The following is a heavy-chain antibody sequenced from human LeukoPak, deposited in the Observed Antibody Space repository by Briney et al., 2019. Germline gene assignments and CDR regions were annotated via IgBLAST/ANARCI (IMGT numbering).Heavy chain of an antibody. Sequence: GASVKVSCKAPGYTFTSYDIHWVRQATGQGLEWMGWMNPNSGNTGYAQKFQGRVTMTRNTSISTAYMELSSLRSEDTAVYYCARAPIYYGMDVWGQGTTVTVSS. CDR1: GYTFTSYD. V-gene: IGHV1-8*01. J-gene: IGHJ6*02. CDR2: MNPNSGNT. CDR3: ARAPIYYGMDV. D-gene: IGHD3-9*01.